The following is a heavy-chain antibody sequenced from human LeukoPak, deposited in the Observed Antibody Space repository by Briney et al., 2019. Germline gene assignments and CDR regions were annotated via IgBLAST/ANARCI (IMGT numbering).Heavy chain of an antibody. CDR2: IYHSGST. CDR1: GYSISSDYY. J-gene: IGHJ4*03. D-gene: IGHD5-12*01. Sequence: PSETLSLTCTVSGYSISSDYYWGCIRQPPGKGLEVIGSIYHSGSTYYNPSLKSRVTISVDTAKNPLSLKMSSVTAADTAVYYCARDGYDGNAIYNCGQGTL. V-gene: IGHV4-38-2*02. CDR3: ARDGYDGNAIYN.